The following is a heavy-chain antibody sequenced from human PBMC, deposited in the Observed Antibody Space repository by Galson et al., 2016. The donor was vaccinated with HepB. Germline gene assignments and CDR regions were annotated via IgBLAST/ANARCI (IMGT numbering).Heavy chain of an antibody. CDR3: VRNLGFGEFDY. Sequence: SVKVSCKASGYNLASYGIFWVRQAPGQGLEWMGWITSYNGNTNYAQKFQGRVTMTTDTSTSTTYMELTSLRSDDTAVYYCVRNLGFGEFDYWGQGTLVIVSS. CDR1: GYNLASYG. CDR2: ITSYNGNT. D-gene: IGHD3-10*01. J-gene: IGHJ4*02. V-gene: IGHV1-18*01.